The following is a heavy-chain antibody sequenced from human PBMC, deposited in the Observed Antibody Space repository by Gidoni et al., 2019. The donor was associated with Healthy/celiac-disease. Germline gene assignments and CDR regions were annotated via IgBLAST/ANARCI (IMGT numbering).Heavy chain of an antibody. CDR2: INHSGST. Sequence: QVQLQQWGAGLLKPSETLPLTCAVYGGSFSGYYWSWIRQPPGKGLEWIGEINHSGSTNYNPSLKSRVTISVDTSKNQFSLKLSSVTAADTAVYYCARFHIPYDFWSGPSPGNWFDPWGQGTLVTVSS. V-gene: IGHV4-34*01. CDR3: ARFHIPYDFWSGPSPGNWFDP. J-gene: IGHJ5*02. D-gene: IGHD3-3*01. CDR1: GGSFSGYY.